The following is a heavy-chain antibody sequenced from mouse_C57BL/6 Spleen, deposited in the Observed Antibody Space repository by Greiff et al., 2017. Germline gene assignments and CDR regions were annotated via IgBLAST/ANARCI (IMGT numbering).Heavy chain of an antibody. CDR3: ARGGTTVVYWYFDV. Sequence: VQLQQSGAELARPGASVKLSCKASGYTFTSYGISWVKQRTGQGLEWIGEIYPRSGNTYYNEKFKGKATLTADKSSSTAYMELRSLTSEDSAVYFCARGGTTVVYWYFDVWGTGTTVTVSS. D-gene: IGHD1-1*01. CDR2: IYPRSGNT. CDR1: GYTFTSYG. J-gene: IGHJ1*03. V-gene: IGHV1-81*01.